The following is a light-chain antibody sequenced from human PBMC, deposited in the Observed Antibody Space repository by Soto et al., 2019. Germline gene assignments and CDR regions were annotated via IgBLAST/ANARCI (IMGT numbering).Light chain of an antibody. CDR3: QQYNSYSYT. CDR1: QSISSW. J-gene: IGKJ2*01. V-gene: IGKV1-5*03. CDR2: KAS. Sequence: DIQMTQSPSTLSASVGDRVTITCRASQSISSWLAWYQQKPGKAPKLLIYKASSLRSGVPSRFSGGGPGTEFTLTISSLQPDDFATYYCQQYNSYSYTFGQGTKLEIK.